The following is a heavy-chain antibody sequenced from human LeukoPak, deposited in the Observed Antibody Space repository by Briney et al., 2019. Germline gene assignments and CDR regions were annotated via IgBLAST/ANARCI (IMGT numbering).Heavy chain of an antibody. CDR1: GFTFSIYW. Sequence: GGSLRLSCAASGFTFSIYWMSWVRQAPGKGLEWVANIKQDGSEKYYVDSVKGRFTISRDNAKNSLYLQMNSLRAEDTAVYYCARDGRGIAVDWGQGTLVTVSS. CDR3: ARDGRGIAVD. D-gene: IGHD6-19*01. V-gene: IGHV3-7*01. J-gene: IGHJ4*02. CDR2: IKQDGSEK.